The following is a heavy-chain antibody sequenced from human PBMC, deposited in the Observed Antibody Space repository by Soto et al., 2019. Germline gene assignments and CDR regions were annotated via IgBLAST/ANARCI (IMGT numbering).Heavy chain of an antibody. Sequence: GGSLRLSCTASGFTMSNAWMTWVRQAPGKGPEWVGRIRTKNEGGTTDYAAPVKGRFTISRNDAKDTVYLQMNSLKTEDTGIYYRSTGFDFRGQGTRVTVSS. CDR3: STGFDF. J-gene: IGHJ5*01. CDR2: IRTKNEGGTT. CDR1: GFTMSNAW. V-gene: IGHV3-15*01.